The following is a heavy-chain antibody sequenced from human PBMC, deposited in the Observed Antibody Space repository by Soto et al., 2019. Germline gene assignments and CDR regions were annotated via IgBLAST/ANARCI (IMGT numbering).Heavy chain of an antibody. D-gene: IGHD2-15*01. CDR3: ARSSGRPVNGFVL. V-gene: IGHV4-31*03. Sequence: SETLSLTCTVSGGSISSGGYYWSWIRQHPGKGLEWIGYIYYSGSTYYNPSLKSRVTISVDTSKNQFSLKLSSVTAADTAVYYGARSSGRPVNGFVLWGQGTMVTVSS. J-gene: IGHJ3*01. CDR1: GGSISSGGYY. CDR2: IYYSGST.